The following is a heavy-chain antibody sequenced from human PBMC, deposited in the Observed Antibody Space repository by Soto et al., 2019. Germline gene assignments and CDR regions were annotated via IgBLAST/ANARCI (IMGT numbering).Heavy chain of an antibody. CDR3: ARSGRQVRGVYFDY. CDR1: GGSISSGGYY. D-gene: IGHD1-26*01. V-gene: IGHV4-31*03. Sequence: SETLSLTCTVSGGSISSGGYYWSWIRQHPGKGLEWIGYICYSGSTYYNPSLKSRVTISVDTSKNQFSLKLSSVTAADTAVYYCARSGRQVRGVYFDYWGQGTLVTVSS. J-gene: IGHJ4*02. CDR2: ICYSGST.